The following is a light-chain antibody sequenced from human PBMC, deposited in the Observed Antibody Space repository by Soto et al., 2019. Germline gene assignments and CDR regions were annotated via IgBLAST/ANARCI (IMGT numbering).Light chain of an antibody. V-gene: IGKV3-11*01. CDR3: QQRSNWRYT. J-gene: IGKJ2*01. CDR1: QSVSSY. Sequence: EIVLTQSPATLSLSPGERATLSCRASQSVSSYLAWYQQKPGQAPRLLIYDAYNRATGIPARFSGSGSGTDFTLIISSLEPEDFSVYYCQQRSNWRYTFGQGTKLEIK. CDR2: DAY.